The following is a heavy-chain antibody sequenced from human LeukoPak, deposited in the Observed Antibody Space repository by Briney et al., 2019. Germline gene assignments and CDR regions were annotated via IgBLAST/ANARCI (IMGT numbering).Heavy chain of an antibody. CDR1: GGSISSGSYY. D-gene: IGHD4-17*01. CDR3: ARAARPTTVYDY. CDR2: IYYSGST. J-gene: IGHJ4*02. V-gene: IGHV4-61*01. Sequence: SETLSLTCTVSGGSISSGSYYWSWIRQPPGKGLEWIGYIYYSGSTNYNPSLKSRVTISVDTSKNQFSLKLSSVTAADTAVYYCARAARPTTVYDYWGQGTLVTVSS.